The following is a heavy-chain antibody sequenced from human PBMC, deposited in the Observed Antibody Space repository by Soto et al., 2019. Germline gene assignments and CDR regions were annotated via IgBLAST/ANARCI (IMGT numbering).Heavy chain of an antibody. CDR1: GFTFSNYG. Sequence: QVQLVESGGGVVQPGGSLRLSCAASGFTFSNYGMHWVRQAPGKGLEWVAVISYDGSNKYYADSVKGRFTISRDNSKNALYLKMNSLTPYDTAVYYSARVWVCVGAQPFDYWGQEPLVTVSS. J-gene: IGHJ4*02. CDR2: ISYDGSNK. V-gene: IGHV3-30*03. CDR3: ARVWVCVGAQPFDY. D-gene: IGHD3-10*01.